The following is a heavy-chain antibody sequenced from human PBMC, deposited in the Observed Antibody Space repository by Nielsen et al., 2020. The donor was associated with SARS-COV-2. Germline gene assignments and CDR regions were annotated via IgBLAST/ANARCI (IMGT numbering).Heavy chain of an antibody. CDR1: GFTFSSYA. CDR2: ISTSGSGT. D-gene: IGHD3-10*01. CDR3: AKGDSRLSWFGELALYYHYYGMDV. V-gene: IGHV3-23*01. J-gene: IGHJ6*02. Sequence: GESLKISCAASGFTFSSYAMSWVRQAPGKRLEWVSSISTSGSGTYYAASVKGRFTISRDNSKNTLYLEMNSLRVEDTALYYCAKGDSRLSWFGELALYYHYYGMDVWGQGTTVTVSS.